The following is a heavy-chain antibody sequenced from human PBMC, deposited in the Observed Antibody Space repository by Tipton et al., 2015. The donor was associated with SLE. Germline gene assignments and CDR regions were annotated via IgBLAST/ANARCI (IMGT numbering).Heavy chain of an antibody. Sequence: QLVQSGGGLVQPGRSLRLSCAASGFTFDDYAMHWVRQPPGKGLEWVSGISWKSGSIGYADSVKGRFTISRGNAKNSLYLQMNSLRTEDTALYYCAKDMGFCVGDCSYYGMDVWGQGP. CDR3: AKDMGFCVGDCSYYGMDV. CDR2: ISWKSGSI. D-gene: IGHD2-21*01. V-gene: IGHV3-9*01. J-gene: IGHJ6*02. CDR1: GFTFDDYA.